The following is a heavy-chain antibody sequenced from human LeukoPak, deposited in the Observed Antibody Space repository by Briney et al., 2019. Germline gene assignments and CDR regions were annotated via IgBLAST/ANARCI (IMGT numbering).Heavy chain of an antibody. J-gene: IGHJ4*02. CDR2: ISNDERNK. D-gene: IGHD5-24*01. Sequence: GGSLRLSCEASGFNLHNFAMHWVRQAPGKGLEWVAVISNDERNKYYTDTVKGRFTISRDNSKNTVYLQMNSLRPEDTAMYYCARPSPPGDGYNPCDYWGPGALVIVSS. CDR1: GFNLHNFA. V-gene: IGHV3-30*04. CDR3: ARPSPPGDGYNPCDY.